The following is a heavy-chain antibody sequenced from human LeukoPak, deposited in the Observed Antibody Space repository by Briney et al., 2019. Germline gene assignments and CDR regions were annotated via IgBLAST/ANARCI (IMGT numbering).Heavy chain of an antibody. CDR2: IVPILGIA. J-gene: IGHJ4*02. CDR1: GGTFSSYA. V-gene: IGHV1-69*04. CDR3: AREGPGARARWWGGGSDDVEASKPYDY. D-gene: IGHD2-15*01. Sequence: SVRVSCKASGGTFSSYAISWVRQAPGRGLEWMGRIVPILGIANYAQKFQGRVTITADKSTSTAYMELISLGSEDTAVYYCAREGPGARARWWGGGSDDVEASKPYDYWGQGTLVTVSS.